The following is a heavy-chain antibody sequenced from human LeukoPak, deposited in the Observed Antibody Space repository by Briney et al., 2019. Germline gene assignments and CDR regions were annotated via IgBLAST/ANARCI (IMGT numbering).Heavy chain of an antibody. J-gene: IGHJ6*03. Sequence: GGSLRLSCAASGFIFQNFGMSWVRQAPGKGLEWVSGINWNGVTIGYADSVKGRFTISRDNAKNSLYLQMNSLRAEDTAFYYCARTGLGHCSTTSCYVGYYYYYTDVWGKGTTVTVSS. CDR1: GFIFQNFG. CDR2: INWNGVTI. V-gene: IGHV3-20*04. CDR3: ARTGLGHCSTTSCYVGYYYYYTDV. D-gene: IGHD2-2*01.